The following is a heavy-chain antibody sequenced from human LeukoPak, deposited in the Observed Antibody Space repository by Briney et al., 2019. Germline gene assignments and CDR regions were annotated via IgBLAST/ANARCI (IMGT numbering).Heavy chain of an antibody. J-gene: IGHJ4*02. D-gene: IGHD2-8*02. CDR1: GDSVTIYY. Sequence: SSETLSLTCSVSGDSVTIYYWSWIRQPPGKGLEWIGYVSSDGTTNYTPSLRSRVIMSVDTAKNHISLSLTSLTAADTAIYYCARLDCTGDGCYNHWGQGTLVTVSS. CDR2: VSSDGTT. CDR3: ARLDCTGDGCYNH. V-gene: IGHV4-59*08.